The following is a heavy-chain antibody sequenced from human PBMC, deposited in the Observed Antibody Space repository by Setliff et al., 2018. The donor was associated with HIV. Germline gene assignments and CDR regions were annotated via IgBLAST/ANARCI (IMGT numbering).Heavy chain of an antibody. CDR1: GGAFSGYY. CDR2: INHSGST. Sequence: SETLSLTCAVYGGAFSGYYWSWIRQPPGKGLEWIGEINHSGSTNYSPSLKSRVTISVDASKNHFSLKVSSVTAADTAVYYCARGPRITLIEVVTSDYYYGMDVWGQVTTVTV. D-gene: IGHD3-22*01. V-gene: IGHV4-34*01. J-gene: IGHJ6*02. CDR3: ARGPRITLIEVVTSDYYYGMDV.